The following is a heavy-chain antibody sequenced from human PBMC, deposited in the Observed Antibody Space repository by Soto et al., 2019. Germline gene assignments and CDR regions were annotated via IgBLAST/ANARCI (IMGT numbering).Heavy chain of an antibody. CDR2: IVVGSGNT. D-gene: IGHD2-2*01. CDR3: AVRYCSSTSCPYYYYGMDV. Sequence: SVKVSCKASGFTFTNSAIQWVRQARGQRLEWIGWIVVGSGNTNYAQKFQERVTITRDMSTSTAYMELSSLRSEDTAVYYCAVRYCSSTSCPYYYYGMDVWGQGTTVTVSS. CDR1: GFTFTNSA. V-gene: IGHV1-58*02. J-gene: IGHJ6*02.